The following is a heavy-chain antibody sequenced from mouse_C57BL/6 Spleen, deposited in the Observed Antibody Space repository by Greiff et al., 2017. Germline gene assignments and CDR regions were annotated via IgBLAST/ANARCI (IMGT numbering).Heavy chain of an antibody. CDR1: GFTFSSYG. J-gene: IGHJ3*01. Sequence: EVKLLESGGDLVKPGGSLKLSCAASGFTFSSYGMSWVRQTPDKRLEWVATISSGGSYTYYPDSVKGRFTISRDNAKNTLYLQMSSLKSEDTAMYYCARPYGSSYEGLAYWGQGTLVTVSA. D-gene: IGHD1-1*01. V-gene: IGHV5-6*01. CDR2: ISSGGSYT. CDR3: ARPYGSSYEGLAY.